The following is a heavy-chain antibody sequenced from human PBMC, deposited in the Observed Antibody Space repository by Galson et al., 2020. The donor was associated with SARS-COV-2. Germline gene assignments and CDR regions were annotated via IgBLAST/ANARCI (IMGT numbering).Heavy chain of an antibody. CDR2: IKQDGSEK. V-gene: IGHV3-7*01. J-gene: IGHJ5*02. CDR1: GFTFSSYW. D-gene: IGHD3-9*01. CDR3: ARDQYPHDILTGYYKHP. Sequence: GGSLRLSCAASGFTFSSYWMSWVRQAPGKGLEWVANIKQDGSEKYYVDSVKGRFTISRDNAKNSLYLQMNSLRAEDTAVYYCARDQYPHDILTGYYKHPWGQGTLVTVSS.